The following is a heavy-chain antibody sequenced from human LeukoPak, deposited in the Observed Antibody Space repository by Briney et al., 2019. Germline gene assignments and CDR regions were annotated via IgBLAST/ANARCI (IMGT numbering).Heavy chain of an antibody. CDR1: GGSISGGKDF. CDR3: ARRGITYSSSFFEF. CDR2: IFYSGST. Sequence: PSETLSLTCTVSGGSISGGKDFWGWIRQPPGKGLEWIGSIFYSGSTYYNPSLKSRVTISVDTSRNEFSLKVMSATVADTALYYCARRGITYSSSFFEFWGQGALVTVSS. D-gene: IGHD6-13*01. J-gene: IGHJ4*02. V-gene: IGHV4-39*01.